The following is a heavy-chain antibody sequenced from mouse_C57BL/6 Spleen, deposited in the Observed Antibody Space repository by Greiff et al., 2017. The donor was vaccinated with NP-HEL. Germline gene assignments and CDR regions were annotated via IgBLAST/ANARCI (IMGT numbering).Heavy chain of an antibody. Sequence: EVNLVESGGGLVQPKGSLKLSCAASGFSFNTYAMNWVRQAPGKGLEWVARIRSKSNNYATYYADSVKDRFTISRDDSESMLYLQMNNLKTEDTAMYYCVRRGRSGYNYAMDYWGQGTSVTVSS. CDR3: VRRGRSGYNYAMDY. CDR1: GFSFNTYA. D-gene: IGHD1-1*01. V-gene: IGHV10-1*01. J-gene: IGHJ4*01. CDR2: IRSKSNNYAT.